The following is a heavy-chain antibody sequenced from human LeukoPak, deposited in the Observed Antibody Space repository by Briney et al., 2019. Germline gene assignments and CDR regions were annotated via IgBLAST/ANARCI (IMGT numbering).Heavy chain of an antibody. CDR1: GYTLTELS. CDR3: ATLNGNRYYFDY. V-gene: IGHV1-24*01. J-gene: IGHJ4*02. D-gene: IGHD2-8*01. Sequence: GASVKVSCKVSGYTLTELSMHWVRQAPGKGLEWMGGFDPEDGETIYAQKFQGRVTMTEDTSTDTAYMELSSLRSEDTAVYYCATLNGNRYYFDYWGQGTLVTVS. CDR2: FDPEDGET.